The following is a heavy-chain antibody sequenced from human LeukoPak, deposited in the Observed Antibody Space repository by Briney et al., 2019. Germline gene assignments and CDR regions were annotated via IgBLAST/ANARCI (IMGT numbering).Heavy chain of an antibody. D-gene: IGHD1-20*01. J-gene: IGHJ4*02. V-gene: IGHV4-59*03. CDR2: IYYSGST. CDR1: GDSISGNY. Sequence: SETLSHTCTVSGDSISGNYWSWIRQPPGKGLEWIGYIYYSGSTTYNPSLKSRVTISLDTSKNQFSLKLSSVTAADTAVYYCARLPGITGTKDYFDYWGQGTLVTVSS. CDR3: ARLPGITGTKDYFDY.